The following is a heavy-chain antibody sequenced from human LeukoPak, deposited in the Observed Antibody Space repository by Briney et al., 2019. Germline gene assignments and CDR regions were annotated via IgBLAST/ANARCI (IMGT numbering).Heavy chain of an antibody. CDR1: GGTFSSYA. V-gene: IGHV1-69*01. CDR2: IIPIFGTA. D-gene: IGHD1-26*01. CDR3: ARVGTHSGSFRNPLGAFDI. J-gene: IGHJ3*02. Sequence: SVKVSCKASGGTFSSYATSWVRQAPGQGLEWMGGIIPIFGTANYAQKFQGRVTITADESTSTAYMELSSLRSEDTAVYYCARVGTHSGSFRNPLGAFDIWGQGTMVTVSS.